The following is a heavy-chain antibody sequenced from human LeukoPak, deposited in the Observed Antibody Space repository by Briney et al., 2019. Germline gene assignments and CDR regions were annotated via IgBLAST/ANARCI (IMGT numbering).Heavy chain of an antibody. J-gene: IGHJ4*02. CDR3: ARDTGFPFFDF. Sequence: ASVKVSCKASGYTFTGYYLHWVRQAPGQGPEWMGKINTNGGVTDYAPNFQGRVTMTRDTSITTAYMELSRLTSDDTAVYYCARDTGFPFFDFWGQGTLVTVSS. V-gene: IGHV1-2*02. CDR2: INTNGGVT. CDR1: GYTFTGYY.